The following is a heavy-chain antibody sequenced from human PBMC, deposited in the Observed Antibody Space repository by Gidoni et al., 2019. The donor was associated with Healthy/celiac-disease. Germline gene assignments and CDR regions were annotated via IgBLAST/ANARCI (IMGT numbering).Heavy chain of an antibody. V-gene: IGHV1-69*06. Sequence: QVQLVQSGAEVKKPGSSVKVSCTASGGTFSSYAISWVRQAPGQGLEWMGGIIPIFGTANYAQKFQSRVTITADKSTSTAYMELSSLRSEDTAVYYCARKKTGTTGRYGMDVWGQGTTVTVSS. CDR1: GGTFSSYA. CDR3: ARKKTGTTGRYGMDV. J-gene: IGHJ6*02. D-gene: IGHD1-7*01. CDR2: IIPIFGTA.